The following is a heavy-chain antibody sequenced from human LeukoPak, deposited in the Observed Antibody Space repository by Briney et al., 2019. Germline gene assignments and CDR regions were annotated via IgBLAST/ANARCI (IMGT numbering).Heavy chain of an antibody. V-gene: IGHV3-11*01. CDR2: ISSSGSTI. D-gene: IGHD3-16*02. CDR3: ARLELSGWFDP. Sequence: GGSLRLSCAASGFTFSDYYMSWIRQAPGKGLEWVSCISSSGSTIYYADSVKGRFTISRDNAKNSLYLQMNSLRAEDTAVYYCARLELSGWFDPWGQGTLVTVSS. J-gene: IGHJ5*02. CDR1: GFTFSDYY.